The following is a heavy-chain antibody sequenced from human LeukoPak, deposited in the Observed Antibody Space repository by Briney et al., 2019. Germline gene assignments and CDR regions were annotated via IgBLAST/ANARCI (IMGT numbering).Heavy chain of an antibody. D-gene: IGHD3-9*01. CDR3: AGGTGFIIKD. J-gene: IGHJ4*02. V-gene: IGHV3-7*03. Sequence: GGSLRLSCAASGFTFSLYWMNWVRRAPGKGLEWVANIKQDRSEKNYVDSVKGRFTISRDNAKNSLYLQMNNLRVEDTAMYYCAGGTGFIIKDWGQGTLVTVSS. CDR1: GFTFSLYW. CDR2: IKQDRSEK.